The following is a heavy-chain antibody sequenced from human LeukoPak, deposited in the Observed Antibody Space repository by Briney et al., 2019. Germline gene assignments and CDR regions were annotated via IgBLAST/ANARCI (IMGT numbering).Heavy chain of an antibody. V-gene: IGHV4-39*01. CDR1: GGSISSSSYY. CDR3: ARATSSGLTFDY. CDR2: IYYSGST. D-gene: IGHD3-3*01. Sequence: SETLSLTCTVSGGSISSSSYYWGWIRQPPGKGLEWIGSIYYSGSTYYNPSLKSRVTISVDTSKNQFSLKLSSVTAADTAVYXCARATSSGLTFDYWGQGTLVTVSS. J-gene: IGHJ4*02.